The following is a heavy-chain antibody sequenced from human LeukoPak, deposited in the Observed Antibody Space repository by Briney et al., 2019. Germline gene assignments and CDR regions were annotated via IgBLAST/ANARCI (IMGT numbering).Heavy chain of an antibody. CDR3: ARQGGGYNL. D-gene: IGHD5-24*01. CDR2: IKQDGSEK. Sequence: GGSLRLSCAASGFTSSGYWMSWVRQAPGKGLEWVATIKQDGSEKHYVDSVKGRFTISRENAKRSLYLQMNSLRVEDTAVYYCARQGGGYNLWGQGTLVTVSS. J-gene: IGHJ4*02. V-gene: IGHV3-7*04. CDR1: GFTSSGYW.